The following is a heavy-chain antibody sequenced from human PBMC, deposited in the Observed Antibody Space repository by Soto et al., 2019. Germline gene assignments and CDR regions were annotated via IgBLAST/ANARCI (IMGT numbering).Heavy chain of an antibody. Sequence: GGSLRLSCATSQFTFRSYGMHWVRQAPGKGLQWVAHISYDGHTQDLADSVKGRFSISRDNSKNFLYLQMSGLRADDSAVYYCTRGAGFFYGVDVWGLGTTVTVSS. CDR2: ISYDGHTQ. V-gene: IGHV3-30*03. J-gene: IGHJ6*02. CDR3: TRGAGFFYGVDV. CDR1: QFTFRSYG. D-gene: IGHD3-10*01.